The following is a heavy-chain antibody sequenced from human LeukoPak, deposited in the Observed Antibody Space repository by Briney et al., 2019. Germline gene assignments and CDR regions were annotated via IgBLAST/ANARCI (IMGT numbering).Heavy chain of an antibody. D-gene: IGHD6-13*01. J-gene: IGHJ5*02. CDR1: GDSISSGGYY. Sequence: PSETLSLTCTVSGDSISSGGYYWSRIRQHPGKGLEWIGYIYYSGSTYYNPSLKSRVTISVDTSKNQFSLKLSSVTAADTAVYYCARGYPGIAAAGQYNWFDPWGQGTLVTVSS. V-gene: IGHV4-31*03. CDR2: IYYSGST. CDR3: ARGYPGIAAAGQYNWFDP.